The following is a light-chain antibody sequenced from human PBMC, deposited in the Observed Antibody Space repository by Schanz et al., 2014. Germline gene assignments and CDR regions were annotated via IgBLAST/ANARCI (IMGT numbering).Light chain of an antibody. Sequence: QSVLTQPASVSGSPGQSITISCTGTSSDIGGYTNVSWYQQHPGKAPKLIIYEGSQRPSTVSNRFSGSKSDNTASLTISGLQAEDEADYYCCSYAGDNSAVFGGGTKLTVL. CDR1: SSDIGGYTN. CDR2: EGS. J-gene: IGLJ2*01. CDR3: CSYAGDNSAV. V-gene: IGLV2-23*01.